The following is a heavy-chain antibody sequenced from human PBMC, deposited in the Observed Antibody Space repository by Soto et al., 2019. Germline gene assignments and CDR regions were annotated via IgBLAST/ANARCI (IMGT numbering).Heavy chain of an antibody. CDR3: ARDRWGGVVVVPAARADY. D-gene: IGHD2-2*01. Sequence: PGGSLRLSCAAAGFTFSDYYMSWIRQAPGKGLEWVSYISSSSSYTNYADSVKGRFTISRDNAKNSLYLQMNSLRAEDTAVYYCARDRWGGVVVVPAARADYWGQGTLVTVS. CDR1: GFTFSDYY. V-gene: IGHV3-11*06. CDR2: ISSSSSYT. J-gene: IGHJ4*02.